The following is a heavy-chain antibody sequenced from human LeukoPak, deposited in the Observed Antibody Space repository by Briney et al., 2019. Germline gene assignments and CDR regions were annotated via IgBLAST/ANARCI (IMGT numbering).Heavy chain of an antibody. V-gene: IGHV3-66*01. CDR3: AKGGTTVTRYVDY. D-gene: IGHD4-17*01. J-gene: IGHJ4*02. CDR1: EFSVGSNY. CDR2: IYSGGST. Sequence: GGSLRLSCAASEFSVGSNYMTWVRQAPGKGLEWVSLIYSGGSTYYADSVKGRFTISRDNSKNAVYLQMNSLGAQDTAVYYCAKGGTTVTRYVDYWGQGTLVTVSS.